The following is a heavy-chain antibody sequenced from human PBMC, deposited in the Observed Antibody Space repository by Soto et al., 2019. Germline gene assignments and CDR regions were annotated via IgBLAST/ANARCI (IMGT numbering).Heavy chain of an antibody. J-gene: IGHJ4*02. D-gene: IGHD3-22*01. CDR2: IIPIFGTA. Sequence: SVKVFCKXSGGTFSSYAIDWVRQAPGQGLEWMGGIIPIFGTANYAQKFQGRITITADESTSTAYMELRSLRSEDTAVYYCARGVHYDRSAYYYFYWGQGTLVTVSS. CDR1: GGTFSSYA. V-gene: IGHV1-69*13. CDR3: ARGVHYDRSAYYYFY.